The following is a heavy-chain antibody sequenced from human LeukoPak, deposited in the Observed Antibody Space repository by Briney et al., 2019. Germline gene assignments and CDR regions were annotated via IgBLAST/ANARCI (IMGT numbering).Heavy chain of an antibody. CDR1: GYTFTSYG. CDR2: INTYNGDT. CDR3: ARGLSGWHYFVY. Sequence: ASVKVSCKASGYTFTSYGIYWVRQAPGQGLEWMGWINTYNGDTNYAQKLQGRVTMTTDTSTSTAYMELRSLRSDDTAVYYCARGLSGWHYFVYWGEGSLVTVSS. J-gene: IGHJ4*02. V-gene: IGHV1-18*01. D-gene: IGHD6-19*01.